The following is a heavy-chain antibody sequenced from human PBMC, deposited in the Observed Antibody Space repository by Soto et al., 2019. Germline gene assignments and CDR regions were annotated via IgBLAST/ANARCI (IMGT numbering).Heavy chain of an antibody. CDR1: GFTFSNAW. CDR2: IKSKTDGGTT. Sequence: GGSLRLSYAASGFTFSNAWMSWVRQSPGKGLEWVGRIKSKTDGGTTDYAAPVKGRFTISRDDSKNTLYLQMNSLKTEDTAVYYCTTRGYSGSYYNYWGQGTLVTVSS. J-gene: IGHJ4*02. CDR3: TTRGYSGSYYNY. V-gene: IGHV3-15*01. D-gene: IGHD1-26*01.